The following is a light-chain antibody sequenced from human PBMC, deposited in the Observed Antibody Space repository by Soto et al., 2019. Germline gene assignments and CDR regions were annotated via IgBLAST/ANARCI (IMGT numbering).Light chain of an antibody. V-gene: IGKV3-20*01. Sequence: EIVLTQSPGTLSLSPGERATLSCRASQSLSSNYLAWYQQKPGQALRLLIYGASSRATGIPDRFSGSGSGTDFTLTISRLEPADFAVYYCQQYGSSVRTFGQGTKLEIK. CDR1: QSLSSNY. CDR2: GAS. J-gene: IGKJ2*01. CDR3: QQYGSSVRT.